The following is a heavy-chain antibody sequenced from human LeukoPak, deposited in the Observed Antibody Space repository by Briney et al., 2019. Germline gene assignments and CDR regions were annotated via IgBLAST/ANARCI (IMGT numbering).Heavy chain of an antibody. V-gene: IGHV3-48*04. CDR3: ARGESGNPLYYYYYGLDV. D-gene: IGHD4-23*01. CDR2: IGRSGTTI. J-gene: IGHJ6*02. Sequence: GGSLRLSCAASGFTFSDYTMNWVRQAPGKGLEWVSFIGRSGTTIYYADSVKGRFTCSRDNAKNSLYLQMNSLRAEDTAVYYCARGESGNPLYYYYYGLDVWGQGTTVTVSS. CDR1: GFTFSDYT.